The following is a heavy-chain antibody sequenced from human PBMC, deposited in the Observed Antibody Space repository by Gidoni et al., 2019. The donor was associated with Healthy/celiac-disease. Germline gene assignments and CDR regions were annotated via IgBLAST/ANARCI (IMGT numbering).Heavy chain of an antibody. CDR3: ARERATTGWGAFDI. CDR1: GFTFRDYY. J-gene: IGHJ3*02. Sequence: QVQLVESGGGLVKPGGSLSLSCAASGFTFRDYYMSWIRQAPGKGLEWVSYISSSSSYTNYADSVKGRFTISRDNAKNSLYLQMNSLRAEDTAVYYCARERATTGWGAFDIWGQGTMVTVSS. D-gene: IGHD1-26*01. V-gene: IGHV3-11*06. CDR2: ISSSSSYT.